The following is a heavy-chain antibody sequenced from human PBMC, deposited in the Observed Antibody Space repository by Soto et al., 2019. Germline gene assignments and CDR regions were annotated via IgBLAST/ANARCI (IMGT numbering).Heavy chain of an antibody. Sequence: GESLKISCKSSGYSFSSYWIAWVRLMPGKGLEWMGSIYPDDSDTKYSPSFQGQVTISADKSISAAYLQWSSLKASDTAIYYWARNSLTGYYNYYYSMDVWGQGTTVTVSS. CDR3: ARNSLTGYYNYYYSMDV. V-gene: IGHV5-51*01. CDR1: GYSFSSYW. D-gene: IGHD3-9*01. J-gene: IGHJ6*02. CDR2: IYPDDSDT.